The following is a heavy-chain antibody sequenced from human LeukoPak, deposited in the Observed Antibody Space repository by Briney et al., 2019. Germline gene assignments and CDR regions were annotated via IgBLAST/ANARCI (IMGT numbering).Heavy chain of an antibody. D-gene: IGHD2-2*01. V-gene: IGHV1-69*06. CDR3: ARMYCSSTSCVSD. J-gene: IGHJ4*02. CDR2: IIPIFGTA. CDR1: GGTFSSYA. Sequence: PEASVKLSCTASGGTFSSYAISWVRQAPGQGLEWMGGIIPIFGTANYAQKFQGRVTITADKSKSTDYMELSSLRSEDTAVYYCARMYCSSTSCVSDWGQGTLVTVSS.